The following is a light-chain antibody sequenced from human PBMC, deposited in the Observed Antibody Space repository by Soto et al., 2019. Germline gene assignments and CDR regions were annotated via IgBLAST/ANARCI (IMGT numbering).Light chain of an antibody. CDR3: SSYTSSNVV. V-gene: IGLV2-14*01. Sequence: QSALTQPASVSGSPGQSITISCTGTSSDVGGYNYVSWYQQHPGKDPKLMIYEVSNRPSGVSNRISGSKSGNTASLTISGLQAEDEADYYCSSYTSSNVVFGGGTKLTVL. J-gene: IGLJ2*01. CDR1: SSDVGGYNY. CDR2: EVS.